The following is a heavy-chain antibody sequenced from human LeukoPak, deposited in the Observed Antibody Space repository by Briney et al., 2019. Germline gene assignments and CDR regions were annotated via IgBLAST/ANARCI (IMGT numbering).Heavy chain of an antibody. J-gene: IGHJ4*02. Sequence: GGSLRLSCAASGFTFSSYSMNWVRQAPGKGLEWVSSISSSSSYIYYADPVKGRFTISRDNAKNSLYLQMNSLRAEDTAVYYCARESAVAGFNYWGQGTLVTVSS. D-gene: IGHD6-19*01. CDR1: GFTFSSYS. CDR2: ISSSSSYI. V-gene: IGHV3-21*01. CDR3: ARESAVAGFNY.